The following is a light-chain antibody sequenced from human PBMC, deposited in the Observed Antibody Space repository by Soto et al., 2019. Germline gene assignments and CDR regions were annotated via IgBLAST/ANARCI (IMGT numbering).Light chain of an antibody. J-gene: IGLJ1*01. CDR1: NSDIGDWNY. V-gene: IGLV2-14*01. CDR3: SSFSSVTTQIV. Sequence: QSVLTQPASVSGSPGQSITISCTGANSDIGDWNYVSWYQQYPGKAPKVIIYEVNYRPSGVSYRFSGSKSGNTASLTISGLQTEDEADYYCSSFSSVTTQIVFGTVTK. CDR2: EVN.